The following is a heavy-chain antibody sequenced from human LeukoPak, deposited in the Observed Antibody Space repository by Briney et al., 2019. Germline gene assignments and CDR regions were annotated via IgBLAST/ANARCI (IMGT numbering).Heavy chain of an antibody. CDR1: GFTFTSYW. Sequence: GGSLRLSCAASGFTFTSYWMSWVRQAPGKGLEWVANIKQDGSEKYYVDSVEGRFTISRDNARNSLYLQMNSLRAEGTAVYYCARDSPEYFQHWGQGTLVTVSS. CDR3: ARDSPEYFQH. CDR2: IKQDGSEK. J-gene: IGHJ1*01. V-gene: IGHV3-7*01.